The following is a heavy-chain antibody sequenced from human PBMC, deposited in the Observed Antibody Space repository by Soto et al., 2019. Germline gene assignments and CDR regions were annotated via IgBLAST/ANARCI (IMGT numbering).Heavy chain of an antibody. V-gene: IGHV1-3*01. Sequence: ASLKVSCKASGYTFTIYSMHWVRQAPGQRLEWMGWINAGNGNTKYSQKFQGRVTITRDTSASTAYMELSSLRSEDTAVYYCARGGRTIFGVVITRPYFDDWGQGTLVTV. CDR1: GYTFTIYS. J-gene: IGHJ4*02. CDR2: INAGNGNT. CDR3: ARGGRTIFGVVITRPYFDD. D-gene: IGHD3-3*01.